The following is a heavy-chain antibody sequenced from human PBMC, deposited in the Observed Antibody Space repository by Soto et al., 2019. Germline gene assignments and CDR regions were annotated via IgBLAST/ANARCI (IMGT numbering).Heavy chain of an antibody. Sequence: QVQLVQSGAEVKKPGASVKVSCQASGYTFTSYDINWVRQATGQGLEWMGWMNPNSGNTGYAQKFQGRVTMTRNTSISTAYIELSSLRSEDTAVYYCASLPWANYYYYGMDVWGQGAKGTVSS. CDR1: GYTFTSYD. CDR2: MNPNSGNT. D-gene: IGHD7-27*01. J-gene: IGHJ6*02. V-gene: IGHV1-8*01. CDR3: ASLPWANYYYYGMDV.